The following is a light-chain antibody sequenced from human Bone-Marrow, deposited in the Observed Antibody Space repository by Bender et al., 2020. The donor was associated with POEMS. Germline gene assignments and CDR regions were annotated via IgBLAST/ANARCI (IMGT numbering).Light chain of an antibody. V-gene: IGLV2-14*01. CDR2: DVS. CDR3: SSYTSGSKL. CDR1: SSDVGGYTY. Sequence: QSVLTQPPSVSGTPGQRVTISCSGTSSDVGGYTYVSWYQQHAGKAPKLMIYDVSNRPSGVSNRFSGSKSGSTASLTISGLQAEDEADYYCSSYTSGSKLFGTGTKVTVL. J-gene: IGLJ1*01.